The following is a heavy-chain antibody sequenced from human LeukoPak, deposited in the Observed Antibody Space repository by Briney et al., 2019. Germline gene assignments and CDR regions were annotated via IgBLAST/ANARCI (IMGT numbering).Heavy chain of an antibody. V-gene: IGHV1-2*02. CDR3: ALTDYYDSSGYSI. D-gene: IGHD3-22*01. Sequence: ASVKVSCKASGYTFTGYYMHWVRQAPGQGLEWMGWINPNSGGTNYAQKFQGRVTMTRDTSISTAYVELSRLRSDDTAVYYCALTDYYDSSGYSIWGQGTMVTVSS. CDR1: GYTFTGYY. J-gene: IGHJ3*02. CDR2: INPNSGGT.